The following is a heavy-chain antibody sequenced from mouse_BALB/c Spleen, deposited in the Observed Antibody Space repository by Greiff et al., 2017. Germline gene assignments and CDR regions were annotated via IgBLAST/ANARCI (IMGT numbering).Heavy chain of an antibody. CDR2: IDPENGNT. V-gene: IGHV14-1*02. D-gene: IGHD2-4*01. J-gene: IGHJ2*01. CDR3: ARGDYLYYFDY. CDR1: GFNIKDYY. Sequence: EVQLQQSGAELVRPGALVKLSCKASGFNIKDYYMHWVKQRPEQGLEWIGWIDPENGNTIYDPKFQGKASITADTSSNTAYLQLSSLTSEDTAVYYCARGDYLYYFDYWGQGTTLTVSS.